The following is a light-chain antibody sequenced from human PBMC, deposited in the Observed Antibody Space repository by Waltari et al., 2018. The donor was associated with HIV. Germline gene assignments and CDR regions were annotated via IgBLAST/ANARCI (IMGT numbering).Light chain of an antibody. J-gene: IGLJ2*01. Sequence: SVVTQPASVSGFPGQSITISCTGTDSDFGYSWYQQHPGKVPKVILFEVDSRASGTPDRFSGSKACNTASLTISDLRPEDEANYYCSSVTNDFTVVFGGGTKVTVL. CDR1: DSDFGYS. V-gene: IGLV2-14*03. CDR3: SSVTNDFTVV. CDR2: EVD.